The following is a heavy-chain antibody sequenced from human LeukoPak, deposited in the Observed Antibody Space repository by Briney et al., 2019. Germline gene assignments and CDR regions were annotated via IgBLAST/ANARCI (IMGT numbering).Heavy chain of an antibody. V-gene: IGHV4-34*01. CDR1: GGSFSGYY. D-gene: IGHD2-2*02. CDR2: INHSGST. CDR3: ARGPEYQLLYFPLPFDY. J-gene: IGHJ4*02. Sequence: SSETLSLTCAVYGGSFSGYYWSWIRQPPGKGLEWIGEINHSGSTNYNPSLKSRVTISVDTSKNQFSLKLSSVTAADTAVYYCARGPEYQLLYFPLPFDYWGQGTLVTVSS.